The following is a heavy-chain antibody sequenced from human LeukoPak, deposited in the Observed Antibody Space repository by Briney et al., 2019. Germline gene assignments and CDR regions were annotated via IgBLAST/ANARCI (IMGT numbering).Heavy chain of an antibody. V-gene: IGHV4-39*07. Sequence: SETLSLTCTVSGGSIRSTTYYWSWIRQPPGKGLEWIGEINHGGSTNYNPSLKSRVTISVDTSKNQFSLKLSSVTAADTAVYYCARGYSSGPDYWGQGTLVTVSS. J-gene: IGHJ4*02. CDR3: ARGYSSGPDY. D-gene: IGHD6-19*01. CDR2: INHGGST. CDR1: GGSIRSTTYY.